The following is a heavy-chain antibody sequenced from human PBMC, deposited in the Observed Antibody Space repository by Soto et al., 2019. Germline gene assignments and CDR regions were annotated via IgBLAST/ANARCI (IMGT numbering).Heavy chain of an antibody. D-gene: IGHD3-3*01. CDR3: ARSDFWSGYYTDY. CDR1: GGSISSGDYH. CDR2: VYYTGNT. J-gene: IGHJ4*02. Sequence: QVQLQESGPGLVKPSQTLSLTCTVSGGSISSGDYHWSWIRQPPGKGLEWIGFVYYTGNTYYNPSLKSRVTISVYTSKNQFSLKLSSVTAADTAVYYCARSDFWSGYYTDYWGQGTLVTVS. V-gene: IGHV4-30-4*08.